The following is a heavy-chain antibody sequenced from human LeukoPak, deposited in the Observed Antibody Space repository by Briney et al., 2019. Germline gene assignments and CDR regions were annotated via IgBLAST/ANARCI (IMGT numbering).Heavy chain of an antibody. Sequence: SVKVSCKASGGTFSSYAISWVRQAPGQGLEWMGGIIPIFGTANYAQKFQGRVTITADKSTSTAYMELSSLRSEDTAVYYCARAVCPGYCSSTSCCSNWFDPWGQGTLVTVSS. J-gene: IGHJ5*02. D-gene: IGHD2-2*01. CDR1: GGTFSSYA. CDR2: IIPIFGTA. CDR3: ARAVCPGYCSSTSCCSNWFDP. V-gene: IGHV1-69*06.